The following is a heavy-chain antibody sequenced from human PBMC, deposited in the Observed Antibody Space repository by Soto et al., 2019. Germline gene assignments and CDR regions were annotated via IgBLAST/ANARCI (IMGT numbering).Heavy chain of an antibody. CDR2: MNSKSGNT. V-gene: IGHV1-8*01. CDR3: ARGGRMGDYYYYVDV. D-gene: IGHD3-16*01. J-gene: IGHJ6*03. Sequence: QVQLVQSGAEVKKPGASVKVSCEASAYSFTSYEINWVRQATGKGLEWMGWMNSKSGNTAYAQKVQGRVTMTRNTSISTAYMELSSLRADDTAVYYCARGGRMGDYYYYVDVWGKGTTVTVSS. CDR1: AYSFTSYE.